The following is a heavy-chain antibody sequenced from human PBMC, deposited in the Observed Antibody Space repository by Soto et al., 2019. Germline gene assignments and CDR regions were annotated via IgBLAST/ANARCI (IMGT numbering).Heavy chain of an antibody. CDR1: VLSFGSYA. CDR3: ARWSYLDY. D-gene: IGHD3-3*01. Sequence: CSLRLACASCVLSFGSYALSWVRQAPGKGLEWVSTISGSDGKTFYADSVKGRFSISRDTSQSTLYLQMNSLRADDTAMYYCARWSYLDYWGQGTRVTVSS. J-gene: IGHJ4*02. V-gene: IGHV3-23*01. CDR2: ISGSDGKT.